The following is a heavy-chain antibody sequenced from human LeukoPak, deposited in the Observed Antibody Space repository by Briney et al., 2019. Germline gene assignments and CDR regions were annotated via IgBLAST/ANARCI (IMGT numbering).Heavy chain of an antibody. D-gene: IGHD4-17*01. Sequence: GASLKVSCKASGYTFTSYAMNWVRQAPGEGLEWMGWIIPIFGTVNYAQKITGRVTITAYKSTSTTYMELSSLRSEDTAVYYCASPLYGDYGYDYYYMDVWGKGTTVTVSS. CDR3: ASPLYGDYGYDYYYMDV. J-gene: IGHJ6*03. V-gene: IGHV1-69*06. CDR2: IIPIFGTV. CDR1: GYTFTSYA.